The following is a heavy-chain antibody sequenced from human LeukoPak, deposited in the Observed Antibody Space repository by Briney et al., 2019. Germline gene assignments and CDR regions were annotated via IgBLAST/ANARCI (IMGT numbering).Heavy chain of an antibody. CDR3: ARIRITKLWFGEFTTQNWFDP. CDR2: IYYSGST. J-gene: IGHJ5*02. CDR1: GGSISSSSYY. V-gene: IGHV4-39*07. Sequence: SETLSLTCTVSGGSISSSSYYWGWIRQPPGKGLEWIGSIYYSGSTYYNPSLKSRVTISVDTSKNQFSLKLSSATAADTAVYYCARIRITKLWFGEFTTQNWFDPWGQGTLVTVSS. D-gene: IGHD3-10*01.